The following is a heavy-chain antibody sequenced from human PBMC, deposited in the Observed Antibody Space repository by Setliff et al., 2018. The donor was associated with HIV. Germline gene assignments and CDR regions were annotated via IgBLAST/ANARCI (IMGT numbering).Heavy chain of an antibody. CDR3: ARYLVAVANTFCSSSMDV. J-gene: IGHJ6*03. CDR1: GYTFTGYY. D-gene: IGHD6-19*01. CDR2: INPNSGGT. Sequence: ASVKVSCKASGYTFTGYYMNWVRQAPGQVLEWSGWINPNSGGTNYAQNFQGRVTMTRDTSISTAYRAMSRLKPDDTAVYYCARYLVAVANTFCSSSMDVWGKGTTVTVSS. V-gene: IGHV1-2*02.